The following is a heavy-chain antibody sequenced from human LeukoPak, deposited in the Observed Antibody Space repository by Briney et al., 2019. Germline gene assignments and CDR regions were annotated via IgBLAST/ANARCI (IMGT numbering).Heavy chain of an antibody. Sequence: PGGSLRLSCAASGFTFSDYAMNWVRQPPGKGLEWVSSIAGTGGSTYYADSVKGRFTLSRDNSENTLYLQLNSLRAEDSGIYYCAKAFRIVGIGNPDDAFDVWGQGTVVTVS. V-gene: IGHV3-23*01. J-gene: IGHJ3*01. D-gene: IGHD1-26*01. CDR3: AKAFRIVGIGNPDDAFDV. CDR1: GFTFSDYA. CDR2: IAGTGGST.